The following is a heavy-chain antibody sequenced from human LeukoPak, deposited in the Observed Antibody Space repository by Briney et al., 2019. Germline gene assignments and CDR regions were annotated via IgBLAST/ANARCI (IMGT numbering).Heavy chain of an antibody. J-gene: IGHJ4*02. CDR1: GGSISSYY. V-gene: IGHV4-59*01. Sequence: SETLSLTCTVSGGSISSYYWSWIRQPPGKGLEWIGYIYYSGSTNYNPSLKSRVIIPIDTSKNQFSLRLSSVTAADTAVYYCARENGRYGRIDYWGQGTQVTVSS. CDR3: ARENGRYGRIDY. CDR2: IYYSGST. D-gene: IGHD5-18*01.